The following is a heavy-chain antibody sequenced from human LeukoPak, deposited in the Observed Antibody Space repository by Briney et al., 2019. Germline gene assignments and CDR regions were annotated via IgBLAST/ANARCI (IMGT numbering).Heavy chain of an antibody. CDR1: GFTFSNYW. CDR3: ARDPRITIFGVGIDY. CDR2: IKQDGSEK. J-gene: IGHJ4*02. Sequence: GGSLRLSCAASGFTFSNYWMSWVRQAPGKGLEWVANIKQDGSEKYYVDSVKGRFTISRDNAKNSLYLQMNSLRAEDTAVYYCARDPRITIFGVGIDYWGQGTLVTVSS. D-gene: IGHD3-3*01. V-gene: IGHV3-7*01.